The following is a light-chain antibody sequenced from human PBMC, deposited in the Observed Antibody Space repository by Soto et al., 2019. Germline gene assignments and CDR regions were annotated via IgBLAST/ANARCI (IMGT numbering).Light chain of an antibody. Sequence: QSVLTQPASVSGSPGQSITISCTGTSSDLGSYNYVSWYQQHPGKAPKLMIYDVINRPSGVSNRFSGSKSGNTASLTISGLQAEDEADYYCSSYTRSSTVVFGGGTKLTVL. V-gene: IGLV2-14*01. J-gene: IGLJ2*01. CDR1: SSDLGSYNY. CDR3: SSYTRSSTVV. CDR2: DVI.